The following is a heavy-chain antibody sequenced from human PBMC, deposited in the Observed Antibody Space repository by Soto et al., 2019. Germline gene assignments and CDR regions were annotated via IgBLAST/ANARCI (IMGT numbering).Heavy chain of an antibody. CDR2: IYYSGST. CDR3: ARGPLSAPFTVTTLVWFDP. Sequence: QVQLQESGPGLVKPSQTLSLTCTVSGGSISSGGYYWSWIRQHPGKGLEWIGYIYYSGSTYYNPSLKSRVTISVDTSKNQFSLKLSSVTAADTAVYYCARGPLSAPFTVTTLVWFDPWGQGTLVTVSS. D-gene: IGHD4-4*01. CDR1: GGSISSGGYY. J-gene: IGHJ5*02. V-gene: IGHV4-31*03.